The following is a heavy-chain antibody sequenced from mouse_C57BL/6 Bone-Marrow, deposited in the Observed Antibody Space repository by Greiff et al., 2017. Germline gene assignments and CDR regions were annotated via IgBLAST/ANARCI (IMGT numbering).Heavy chain of an antibody. CDR2: IDPEDGGT. CDR3: TTPDGYYLSWFAY. V-gene: IGHV14-1*01. J-gene: IGHJ3*01. Sequence: EVQLQQSRAELVRPGASVKLSCTASGFNINDYYMHWVKQRPEQGLEWIGRIDPEDGGTEYAPKFQGKATMTADTSYNTSYLQLSSLTSEDPAVYYCTTPDGYYLSWFAYWGQGTLVTVSA. CDR1: GFNINDYY. D-gene: IGHD2-3*01.